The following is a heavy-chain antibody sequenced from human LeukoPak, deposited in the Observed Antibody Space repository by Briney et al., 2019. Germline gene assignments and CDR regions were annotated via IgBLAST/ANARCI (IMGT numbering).Heavy chain of an antibody. D-gene: IGHD3-10*01. CDR1: GFTVSSNY. CDR2: IYSGGST. J-gene: IGHJ6*03. Sequence: GGSLRLSCAASGFTVSSNYMSWVRQAPGKGLEWVSIIYSGGSTFYADSVKGRFTISRDNSKNTLYLQMNSLRAEDTAMYYCARVSSKTMVRALITKKNYYYYYMDVWGKGTTVTISS. V-gene: IGHV3-53*01. CDR3: ARVSSKTMVRALITKKNYYYYYMDV.